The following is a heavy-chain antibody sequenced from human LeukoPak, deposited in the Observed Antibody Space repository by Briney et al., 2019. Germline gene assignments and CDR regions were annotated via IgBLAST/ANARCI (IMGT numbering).Heavy chain of an antibody. J-gene: IGHJ4*02. D-gene: IGHD5-24*01. V-gene: IGHV3-48*04. CDR1: GFTFSTYS. Sequence: GGSLRLSCGVSGFTFSTYSMSWVRQAPGKGLEWVSYISSSNSNIYYADSVKGRFTISRDTARNSLHLQMNSLRAEDTAVYYCARDWAEMAADYWGQGTLVTVSS. CDR2: ISSSNSNI. CDR3: ARDWAEMAADY.